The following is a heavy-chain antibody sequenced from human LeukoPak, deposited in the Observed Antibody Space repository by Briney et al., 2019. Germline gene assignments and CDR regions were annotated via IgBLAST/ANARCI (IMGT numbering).Heavy chain of an antibody. CDR1: GGSISSGGYS. CDR3: ARDGCSGGSCYSDYYYGMDV. D-gene: IGHD2-15*01. J-gene: IGHJ6*02. Sequence: SETLSLTCAVSGGSISSGGYSWSWIRQPPGKGLEWIGYIYHSGSTYYNPSLKSRVTISVDRSKNQFSLKLSSVTAADTAVYYCARDGCSGGSCYSDYYYGMDVWGQGTTVTVSS. CDR2: IYHSGST. V-gene: IGHV4-30-2*01.